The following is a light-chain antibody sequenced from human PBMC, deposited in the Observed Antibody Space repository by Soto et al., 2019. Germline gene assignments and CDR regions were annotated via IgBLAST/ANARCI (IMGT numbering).Light chain of an antibody. J-gene: IGKJ5*01. V-gene: IGKV1-27*01. CDR1: QAISNS. Sequence: DVQMSQAPSSLSASMGYRFAITCRASQAISNSLAWYQQKPGQPPQLLIYAASTLQSGVPSRFSGSGSGTDFTLTISGLQPEDLATYYCQSYNTDRPTFGQGTRLEIK. CDR2: AAS. CDR3: QSYNTDRPT.